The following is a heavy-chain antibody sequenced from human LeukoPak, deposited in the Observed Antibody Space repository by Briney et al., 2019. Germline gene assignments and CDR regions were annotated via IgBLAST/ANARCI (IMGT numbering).Heavy chain of an antibody. D-gene: IGHD3-22*01. V-gene: IGHV3-21*04. J-gene: IGHJ4*02. CDR3: AKGGYYDSSGYLDY. CDR1: GFTFSSYN. CDR2: ITSDSRYM. Sequence: GGSLSLSCAASGFTFSSYNMNWVRQAPGKGLEWVSSITSDSRYMYYADSVKGRFTISRDNAKNSLYLQMNSLRAEDTAVYYCAKGGYYDSSGYLDYWGQGTLVTVSS.